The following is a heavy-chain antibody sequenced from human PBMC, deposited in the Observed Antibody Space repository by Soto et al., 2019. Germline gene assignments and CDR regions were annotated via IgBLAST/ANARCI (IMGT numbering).Heavy chain of an antibody. V-gene: IGHV5-51*01. CDR1: GESFTSYW. CDR2: IYPGDSDT. J-gene: IGHJ6*02. Sequence: GESLKISCQASGESFTSYWIAWVRQMPGKALEWMGIIYPGDSDTRYSPSFQGQVTISVDKSITTAYLQSSSLKASDTGSYYCAKIMVLRVSYGYYFYLRDFWGQGTTVTVS. CDR3: AKIMVLRVSYGYYFYLRDF. D-gene: IGHD3-10*01.